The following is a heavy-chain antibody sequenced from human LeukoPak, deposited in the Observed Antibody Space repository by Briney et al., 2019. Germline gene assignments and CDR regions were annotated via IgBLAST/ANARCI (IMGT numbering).Heavy chain of an antibody. CDR1: GYTFTSYA. J-gene: IGHJ4*02. CDR2: INAGNGNT. V-gene: IGHV1-3*01. CDR3: ARDSEDTTMGPGY. D-gene: IGHD5-18*01. Sequence: ASVKVSCKASGYTFTSYAMHWVRQAPGQRLEWMGWINAGNGNTKYSQKFQGRVTMTRDMSTSTVYMELSSLRSEDTAVYYCARDSEDTTMGPGYWGQGTLVTVSS.